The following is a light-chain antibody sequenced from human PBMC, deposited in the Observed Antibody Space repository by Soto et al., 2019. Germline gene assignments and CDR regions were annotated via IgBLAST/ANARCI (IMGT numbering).Light chain of an antibody. CDR2: GAS. CDR1: QGISSY. J-gene: IGKJ3*01. V-gene: IGKV1-9*01. CDR3: QQLNNSPFT. Sequence: DIQLTQSPSFLSASVGDKVIIICGASQGISSYLAWYQQKPGKAPNLLIYGASTLQTGVPSRFSGSGSGTEFTLTISGLQPEDFATYYCQQLNNSPFTFGPGTKVDIK.